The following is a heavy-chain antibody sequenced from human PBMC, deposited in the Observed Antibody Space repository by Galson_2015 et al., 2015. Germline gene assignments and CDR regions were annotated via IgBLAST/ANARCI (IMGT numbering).Heavy chain of an antibody. J-gene: IGHJ4*02. V-gene: IGHV3-53*01. CDR3: AGFDSSGYNLRGTLMDY. CDR2: IGANGFT. D-gene: IGHD3-22*01. Sequence: SLRLSCAASGFPVGSSDLSWVRQAPGRGLEGVSVIGANGFTYYADSVKGRFTISRDSSKNTVYLQMNSLTAEDTAIYYCAGFDSSGYNLRGTLMDYWGQGTLVTVSS. CDR1: GFPVGSSD.